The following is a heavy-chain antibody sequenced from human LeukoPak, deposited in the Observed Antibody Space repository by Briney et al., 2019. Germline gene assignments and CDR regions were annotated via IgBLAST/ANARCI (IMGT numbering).Heavy chain of an antibody. D-gene: IGHD3-16*02. V-gene: IGHV4-59*08. CDR3: ARHSYDYVWGSYRYNDY. CDR1: GGSISSYY. CDR2: IYYSGST. J-gene: IGHJ4*02. Sequence: SETLSLTCTVSGGSISSYYWSWLRQPPGKGLEWIGHIYYSGSTNYNPSLKSRVTISVDTSKNQFSLKLSSVTAADTAVYYCARHSYDYVWGSYRYNDYWGQGTLVTVSS.